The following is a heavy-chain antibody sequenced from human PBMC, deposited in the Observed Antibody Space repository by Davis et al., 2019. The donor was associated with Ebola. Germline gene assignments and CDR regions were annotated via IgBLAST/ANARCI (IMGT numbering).Heavy chain of an antibody. CDR1: GYSFTSYW. CDR2: IYPGDSDT. Sequence: GESLKISCKGSGYSFTSYWIGWVRQMSGKGLEWMGIIYPGDSDTRYSPSFQGQVTISADKSISTAFLQWSSLKASDTAMYYCARPGLDYDSRGAFDIWGQGTMVTVSS. J-gene: IGHJ3*02. V-gene: IGHV5-51*01. CDR3: ARPGLDYDSRGAFDI. D-gene: IGHD3-22*01.